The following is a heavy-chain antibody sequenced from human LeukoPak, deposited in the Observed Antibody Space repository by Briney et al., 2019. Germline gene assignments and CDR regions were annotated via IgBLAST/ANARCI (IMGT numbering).Heavy chain of an antibody. Sequence: PGGSLRLSCAASGFTFSSYWMSWVRQAPGKGLEWVANIKQDGSEKYYVDSVKGRFTISRDNAKNSLYLQMNSLRAEDTAVYYCAREGVRSSSSWLSPDYWGQGTLVTVSS. V-gene: IGHV3-7*01. D-gene: IGHD6-13*01. CDR1: GFTFSSYW. J-gene: IGHJ4*02. CDR2: IKQDGSEK. CDR3: AREGVRSSSSWLSPDY.